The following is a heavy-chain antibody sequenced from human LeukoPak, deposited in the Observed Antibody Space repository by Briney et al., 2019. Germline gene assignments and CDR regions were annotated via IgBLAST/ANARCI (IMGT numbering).Heavy chain of an antibody. CDR2: IKQDGSQI. Sequence: GESLRLSCAASGFTFTNYWMNWVRQAPGKGLEWVAHIKQDGSQIYYVDSVKGRFTISRDNAKSSLYLQMNSLRAEDTAVYYCARTDGSGSPPNLDWFDPWGQGTLVTVSS. CDR3: ARTDGSGSPPNLDWFDP. D-gene: IGHD3-10*01. CDR1: GFTFTNYW. J-gene: IGHJ5*02. V-gene: IGHV3-7*03.